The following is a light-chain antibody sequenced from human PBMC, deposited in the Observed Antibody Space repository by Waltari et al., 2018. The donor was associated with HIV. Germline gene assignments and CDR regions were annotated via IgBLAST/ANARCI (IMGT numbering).Light chain of an antibody. CDR1: SSDVGGYNY. V-gene: IGLV2-8*01. CDR3: SSYAGSNNFVV. Sequence: QSALTQPPSASGSLGQSVTISCTGASSDVGGYNYVSWYQQPPGKAPKLIIYEVNKRPSGVPDRFFGSKSGNTASLTVSGLQAEDEADYYCSSYAGSNNFVVFGGGTNLTVL. CDR2: EVN. J-gene: IGLJ2*01.